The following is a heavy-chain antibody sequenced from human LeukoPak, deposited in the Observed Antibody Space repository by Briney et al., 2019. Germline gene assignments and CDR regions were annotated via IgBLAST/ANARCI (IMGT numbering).Heavy chain of an antibody. D-gene: IGHD3-22*01. CDR1: GYSFTSYW. CDR3: ARRINTDNYDSSGYYYGTYYFDY. V-gene: IGHV5-51*01. CDR2: IYPGDSDT. Sequence: GESLQISCKGSGYSFTSYWIGWVRQMHGKGLEWMGIIYPGDSDTRYSPSFQGQVTISADKSISTAYLQWSSLKASDTAMYYCARRINTDNYDSSGYYYGTYYFDYWGQGTLVTVSS. J-gene: IGHJ4*02.